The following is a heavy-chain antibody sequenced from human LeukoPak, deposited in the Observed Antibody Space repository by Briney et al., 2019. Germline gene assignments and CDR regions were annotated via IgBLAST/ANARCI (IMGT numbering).Heavy chain of an antibody. CDR1: GYSFTSYW. D-gene: IGHD5-12*01. CDR3: ARHIGYSAWNPDY. V-gene: IGHV5-51*01. Sequence: GESLKISCKASGYSFTSYWIGWVRQMPGKGLEWRGIIYPYDSDTRYSPSFQGQVTISADKSISTAYLQWINLKASDTAMYYCARHIGYSAWNPDYWGQGTLVTVSS. CDR2: IYPYDSDT. J-gene: IGHJ4*02.